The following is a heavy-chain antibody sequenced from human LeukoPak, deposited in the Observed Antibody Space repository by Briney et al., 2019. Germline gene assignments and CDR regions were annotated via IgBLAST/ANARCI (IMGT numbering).Heavy chain of an antibody. CDR3: ARDYEESDFWSGYRG. D-gene: IGHD3-3*01. J-gene: IGHJ4*02. CDR1: GFTFSSYW. CDR2: IKQDGSEK. V-gene: IGHV3-7*01. Sequence: GGSLRLSCAASGFTFSSYWMSWVRQAPGKGLEWVANIKQDGSEKYYVDSVKGRFTIFRDNAKNSLYLQMNSLRAEDTAMYYCARDYEESDFWSGYRGWGQGTLVTVSS.